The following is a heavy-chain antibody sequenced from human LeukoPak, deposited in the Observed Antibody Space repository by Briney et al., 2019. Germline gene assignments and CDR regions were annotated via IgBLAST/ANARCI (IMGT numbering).Heavy chain of an antibody. CDR3: ARDTTTLPELFDY. Sequence: GGSLRLSCAASGFTFSSYSMNWVRQAPGKGLEWVSSISSSSSYIYYADSVKGRFTISRDNAKNSLYLQMNSLRAEDTAVYHCARDTTTLPELFDYWGQGTLVTVSS. CDR1: GFTFSSYS. V-gene: IGHV3-21*01. D-gene: IGHD1-26*01. J-gene: IGHJ4*02. CDR2: ISSSSSYI.